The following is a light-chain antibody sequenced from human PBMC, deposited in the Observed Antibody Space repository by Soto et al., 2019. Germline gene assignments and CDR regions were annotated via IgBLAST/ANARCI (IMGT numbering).Light chain of an antibody. V-gene: IGKV1-5*03. CDR3: LKDQSYWT. Sequence: DIQMTQSPSTLSASVGDRVSITCRASQSISRQLAWYQQKPGKAPNLLIYQASNLETGVPSRFTGSGSGTEFTLTISSLQPDDLATYYCLKDQSYWTFGQGTKVEVK. J-gene: IGKJ1*01. CDR1: QSISRQ. CDR2: QAS.